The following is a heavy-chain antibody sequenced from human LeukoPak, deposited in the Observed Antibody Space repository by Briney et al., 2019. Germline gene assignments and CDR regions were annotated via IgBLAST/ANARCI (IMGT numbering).Heavy chain of an antibody. Sequence: PGGSLRLSCAASGFTVSSNYMSWVRQAPGKGLEWVSVIYSGGSTYYADSVKGRFTISRDNSKNTLYLQMNSLRAEDTAVYYCAKSDARAAAGTYFDYWGQGTLVTVSS. CDR3: AKSDARAAAGTYFDY. D-gene: IGHD6-13*01. V-gene: IGHV3-53*01. J-gene: IGHJ4*02. CDR2: IYSGGST. CDR1: GFTVSSNY.